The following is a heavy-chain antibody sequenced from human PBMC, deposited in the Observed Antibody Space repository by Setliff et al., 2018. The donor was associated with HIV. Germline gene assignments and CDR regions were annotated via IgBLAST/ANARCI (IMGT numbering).Heavy chain of an antibody. D-gene: IGHD3-9*01. J-gene: IGHJ5*01. Sequence: SETLSLTCTVSGGSVSSGSYYWSWLRQPAGRGLEWIVHRYTTGSTSYNPSLKSRVTISVDTSKNQFSLKLGYVTAADTAVYYCARGPKPGLLDLTWFDSWGQGTLVTVSS. CDR1: GGSVSSGSYY. CDR2: RYTTGST. V-gene: IGHV4-61*09. CDR3: ARGPKPGLLDLTWFDS.